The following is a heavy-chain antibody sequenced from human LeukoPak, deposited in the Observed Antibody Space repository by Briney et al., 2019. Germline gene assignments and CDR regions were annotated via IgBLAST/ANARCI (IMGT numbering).Heavy chain of an antibody. D-gene: IGHD2-15*01. Sequence: SETLSLTCTVSGDSISSCSYNWGWLRQPPGKGLEWIGSICYSGSTYYNPSLKRRVTISVDTSKNSLSLKLSSVTTADTAVYYCARRPRYCSDSSCWGRTFDIWGQGTMVTVSS. CDR2: ICYSGST. V-gene: IGHV4-39*01. CDR3: ARRPRYCSDSSCWGRTFDI. J-gene: IGHJ3*02. CDR1: GDSISSCSYN.